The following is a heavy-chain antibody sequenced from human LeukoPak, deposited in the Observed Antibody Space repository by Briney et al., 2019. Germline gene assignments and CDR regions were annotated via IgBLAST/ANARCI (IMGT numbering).Heavy chain of an antibody. J-gene: IGHJ4*02. CDR2: ISGSGGST. D-gene: IGHD3-22*01. V-gene: IGHV3-23*01. CDR1: GFTVSSYA. Sequence: GGSLRLSCAASGFTVSSYAMSWVRQAPGKGLEWVSAISGSGGSTYYADSVKGRFTISRDNSKNTLYLQMNSPRAEDTAVYYCAKDADSSGYYDYWGQGTLVTVSS. CDR3: AKDADSSGYYDY.